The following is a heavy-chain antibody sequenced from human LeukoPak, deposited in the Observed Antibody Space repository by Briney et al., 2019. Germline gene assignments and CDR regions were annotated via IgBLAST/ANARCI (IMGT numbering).Heavy chain of an antibody. CDR3: AGLVGRYRSGLYYYYFDY. J-gene: IGHJ4*02. CDR2: MYLSGTT. CDR1: GDSINSLDL. Sequence: SGTLSLTCTVSGDSINSLDLWSWVRQPPGKGLEWIGEMYLSGTTHSNPSVKSRVTISIDKSKNQFFLNLSSVTAADTAVYYCAGLVGRYRSGLYYYYFDYWGQGTLVTVSS. D-gene: IGHD1-26*01. V-gene: IGHV4-4*02.